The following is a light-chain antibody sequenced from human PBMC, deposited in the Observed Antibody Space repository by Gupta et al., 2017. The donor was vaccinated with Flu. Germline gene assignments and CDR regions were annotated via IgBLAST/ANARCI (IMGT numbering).Light chain of an antibody. Sequence: DILLTHFTNSLTLSLGERATINCKSSQSGLYSSKNKKYLAWYQQKPGQSPKLLIYWASTRESGVPDSFSGSGSGTDFTLTISSLQAEDVAVYYCQQEYSNPYTFGQGTIMVIK. CDR2: WAS. J-gene: IGKJ2*01. CDR3: QQEYSNPYT. CDR1: QSGLYSSKNKKY. V-gene: IGKV4-1*01.